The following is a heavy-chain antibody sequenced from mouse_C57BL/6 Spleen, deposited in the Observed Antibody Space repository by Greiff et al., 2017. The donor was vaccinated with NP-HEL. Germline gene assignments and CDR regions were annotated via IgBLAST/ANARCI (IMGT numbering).Heavy chain of an antibody. V-gene: IGHV1-69*01. Sequence: QVQLQQPGAELVMPGASVKLSCKASGYTFTSYWMHWVKQRPGQGLEWIGEIDPSDSYTNYNQKFKGKSTLTVDKSSSTAYMQLSSLTSEDSAVYYCARSRTGALDYWGQGTTLTVSS. CDR1: GYTFTSYW. CDR2: IDPSDSYT. D-gene: IGHD4-1*01. CDR3: ARSRTGALDY. J-gene: IGHJ2*01.